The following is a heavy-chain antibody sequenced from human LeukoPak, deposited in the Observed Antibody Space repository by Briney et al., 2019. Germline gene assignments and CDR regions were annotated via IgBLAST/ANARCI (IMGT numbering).Heavy chain of an antibody. CDR3: TRQDSSSWYSDF. J-gene: IGHJ4*02. Sequence: GESLKTSCQDSGYSFTSSWIAWVRQMPGKGLEWMGVIYPGDSDTRYSPSFQGQVTISADKSINTAYLQWSSLKASDTAIYFCTRQDSSSWYSDFWGQGTLVTVSS. CDR1: GYSFTSSW. CDR2: IYPGDSDT. V-gene: IGHV5-51*01. D-gene: IGHD6-13*01.